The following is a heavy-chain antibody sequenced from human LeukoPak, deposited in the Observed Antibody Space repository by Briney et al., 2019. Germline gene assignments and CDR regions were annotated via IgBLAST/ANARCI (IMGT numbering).Heavy chain of an antibody. CDR3: AASWGYYDSSGYYIY. J-gene: IGHJ4*02. Sequence: SETLSLTCTVSGGSISSYYWSWIRQPPGKGLEWIGYIYYSGSTNYNPFLKSRVTISVDTSKNQFSLKLSSVTAADTAVYYCAASWGYYDSSGYYIYWGQGTLVTVSS. V-gene: IGHV4-59*01. CDR1: GGSISSYY. D-gene: IGHD3-22*01. CDR2: IYYSGST.